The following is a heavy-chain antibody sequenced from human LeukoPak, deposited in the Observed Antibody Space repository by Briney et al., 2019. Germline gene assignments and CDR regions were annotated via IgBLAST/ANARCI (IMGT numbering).Heavy chain of an antibody. J-gene: IGHJ6*03. D-gene: IGHD3-3*01. V-gene: IGHV1-8*03. Sequence: ASVKVSCRASGYTFTSYDINWVRQATGQGLEWMGWMNPNSGNTGYAQKFQGRVTITRNTSISTAYMELSSLRSEDTAVYYCARGGGDFWSGSGHYYYYYMDVWGKGTTVTVSS. CDR2: MNPNSGNT. CDR1: GYTFTSYD. CDR3: ARGGGDFWSGSGHYYYYYMDV.